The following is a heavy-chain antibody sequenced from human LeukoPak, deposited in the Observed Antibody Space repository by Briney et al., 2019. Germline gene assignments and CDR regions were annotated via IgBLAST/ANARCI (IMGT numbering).Heavy chain of an antibody. CDR1: GGSISSYY. Sequence: PSETLSLTCTVSGGSISSYYWSWIRQPPGKGLEWIGYIYYSGSTNYNPSLKSRVTISVDTSKNQFSLKLSSVTAADTAVYYCARTPLLYYYGSGSYTFGGFDYWGQGTLVTVSS. J-gene: IGHJ4*02. V-gene: IGHV4-59*01. D-gene: IGHD3-10*01. CDR2: IYYSGST. CDR3: ARTPLLYYYGSGSYTFGGFDY.